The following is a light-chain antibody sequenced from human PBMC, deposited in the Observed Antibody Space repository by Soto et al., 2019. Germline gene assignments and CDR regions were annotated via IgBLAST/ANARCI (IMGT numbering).Light chain of an antibody. CDR3: QQYGSSP. J-gene: IGKJ5*01. CDR1: QSVSSSY. V-gene: IGKV3-20*01. Sequence: EIVLTQSPGTLSLSPGERATLSCRASQSVSSSYLAWYQQKPGQAPRLLIYGASSRATGIQDRFSGSGSGTDFTLTISRLEPEDFAVYYCQQYGSSPFGQGTRLEIK. CDR2: GAS.